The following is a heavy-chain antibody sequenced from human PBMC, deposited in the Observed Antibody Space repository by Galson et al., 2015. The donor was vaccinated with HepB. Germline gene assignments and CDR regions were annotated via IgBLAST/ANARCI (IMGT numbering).Heavy chain of an antibody. J-gene: IGHJ6*02. CDR3: ARSPPDQLPLALEDYYYGMDV. CDR2: INPNSGGT. Sequence: SVKVSCKASGYTFTGYYMHWVRQAPGQGLEWMGWINPNSGGTNYAQKFQGWVTMTRDTSISTAYMELSRLRSDDTAVYYCARSPPDQLPLALEDYYYGMDVWGQGTTVTVSS. D-gene: IGHD2-2*01. V-gene: IGHV1-2*04. CDR1: GYTFTGYY.